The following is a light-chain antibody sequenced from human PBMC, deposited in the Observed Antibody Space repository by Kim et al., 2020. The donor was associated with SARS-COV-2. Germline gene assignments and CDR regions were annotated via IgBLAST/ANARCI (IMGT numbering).Light chain of an antibody. V-gene: IGLV6-57*03. CDR3: QSGRL. CDR1: SGRIASNF. CDR2: EDN. Sequence: DAPWTTLTNSCTRSSGRIASNFVQWYQQRPGSAPTSVIYEDNQRPSWVPDRFSGSIDDSSNSASLTISGLKTEDEADYYCQSGRLFGGGTQLTVL. J-gene: IGLJ2*01.